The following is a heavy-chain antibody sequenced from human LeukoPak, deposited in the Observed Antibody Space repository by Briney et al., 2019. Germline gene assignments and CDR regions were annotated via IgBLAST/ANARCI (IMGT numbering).Heavy chain of an antibody. Sequence: GGSLRLSCEGSGFNLSTYWMSWVRQAPGKGLEWVANIKEDGSEKYYVDSVKGRFTISRDNAKNSLYLQMNSLRADDTAVYYCARMRYSDYWGQGTLVTVSS. V-gene: IGHV3-7*01. CDR1: GFNLSTYW. J-gene: IGHJ4*02. CDR2: IKEDGSEK. CDR3: ARMRYSDY. D-gene: IGHD1-1*01.